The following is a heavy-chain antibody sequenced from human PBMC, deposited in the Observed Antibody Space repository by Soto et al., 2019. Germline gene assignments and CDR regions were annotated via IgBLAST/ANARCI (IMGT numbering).Heavy chain of an antibody. J-gene: IGHJ4*02. CDR3: DTDSSRGY. CDR1: GFIFSDHY. CDR2: TRNKANSYTT. Sequence: GGSLRLSCAASGFIFSDHYMDWVRQAPGKGLEWVARTRNKANSYTTDYAASVIGRFTISRDDSKSSVYLQMSSLKTEDTAIYYCDTDSSRGYWGQGTMVTVSS. V-gene: IGHV3-72*01.